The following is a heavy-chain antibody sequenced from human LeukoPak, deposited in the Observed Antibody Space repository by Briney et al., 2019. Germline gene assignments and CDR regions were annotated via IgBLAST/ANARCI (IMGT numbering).Heavy chain of an antibody. CDR3: ARESIVVVPTTMDDASDI. CDR2: IGTAGDT. Sequence: GGSLRLSCAASGFTFSSYDMHWVRQAAGGGLEWVSAIGTAGDTYYPGSVKGRFTISRENAKNSLYLQMNSLRAGDTAVYYCARESIVVVPTTMDDASDIWGQGTMVTVSS. J-gene: IGHJ3*02. D-gene: IGHD2-2*01. V-gene: IGHV3-13*01. CDR1: GFTFSSYD.